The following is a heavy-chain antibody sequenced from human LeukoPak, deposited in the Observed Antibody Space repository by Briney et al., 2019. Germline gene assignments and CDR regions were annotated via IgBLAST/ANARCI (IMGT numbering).Heavy chain of an antibody. J-gene: IGHJ4*02. Sequence: SETLSLTCSVSGGSISSNNWWSWVRQPPGQGLEWIGEIYHSGSANYNPSLKSRVTISVDKSKNQLSLKLISVTAADTAVYYCARDVGTALVTGDYWGQGTLVTVSS. D-gene: IGHD5-18*01. CDR1: GGSISSNNW. CDR3: ARDVGTALVTGDY. V-gene: IGHV4-4*02. CDR2: IYHSGSA.